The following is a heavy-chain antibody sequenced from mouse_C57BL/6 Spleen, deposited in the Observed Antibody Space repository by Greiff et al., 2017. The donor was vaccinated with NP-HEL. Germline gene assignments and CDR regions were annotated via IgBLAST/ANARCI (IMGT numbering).Heavy chain of an antibody. CDR2: INPGSGGT. Sequence: VQLQESGAELVRPGTSVKVSCKASGYAFTNYLIEWVKQRPGQGLEWIGVINPGSGGTNYNEKFKGKATLTADKSSSTAYMQLSSLTSEDSAVYFCARSPYGSSYGYAMDYWGQGTSVTVSS. J-gene: IGHJ4*01. V-gene: IGHV1-54*01. D-gene: IGHD1-1*01. CDR1: GYAFTNYL. CDR3: ARSPYGSSYGYAMDY.